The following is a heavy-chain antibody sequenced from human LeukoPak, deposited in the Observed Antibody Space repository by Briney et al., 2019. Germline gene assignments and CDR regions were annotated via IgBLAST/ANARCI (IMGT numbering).Heavy chain of an antibody. CDR1: GGSISSYY. D-gene: IGHD5-18*01. V-gene: IGHV4-59*01. Sequence: KPSETLSLTCTVSGGSISSYYWSWIPQPPGKGLEWIGYIYYTGSTKYKSSLKSRVTMSLDTSKKQLSLNLTSVTAADTGVSFCARTRRGYTYGFPSRELLKAFDIWGQGTMVPVSS. CDR2: IYYTGST. CDR3: ARTRRGYTYGFPSRELLKAFDI. J-gene: IGHJ3*02.